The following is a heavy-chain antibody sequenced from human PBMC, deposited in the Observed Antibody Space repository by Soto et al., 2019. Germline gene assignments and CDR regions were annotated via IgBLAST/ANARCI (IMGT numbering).Heavy chain of an antibody. V-gene: IGHV4-59*08. Sequence: SETLSLTCTVSGGSISSYYWSWIRQPPGKGLEWIGYIYYSGNTNYNPSLMSRVTISMDTSKNQFSLKLSSVTAADTAVYYCARRPLSNFYFDYRGQGTLVTVSS. CDR3: ARRPLSNFYFDY. J-gene: IGHJ4*02. CDR1: GGSISSYY. CDR2: IYYSGNT.